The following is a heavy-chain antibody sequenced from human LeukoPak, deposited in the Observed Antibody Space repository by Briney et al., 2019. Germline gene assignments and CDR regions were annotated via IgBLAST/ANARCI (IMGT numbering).Heavy chain of an antibody. CDR3: ARDSDGYNPN. J-gene: IGHJ4*02. V-gene: IGHV1-18*04. D-gene: IGHD5-24*01. CDR2: ISAYNGNT. Sequence: GASVKVSCKASGYTFTGYYMHWVRQAPGQGLEWMGWISAYNGNTNYAQKLQGRVTMTTDTSTSTAYMELRSLRSDDTAVYYCARDSDGYNPNWGQGTLVTVSS. CDR1: GYTFTGYY.